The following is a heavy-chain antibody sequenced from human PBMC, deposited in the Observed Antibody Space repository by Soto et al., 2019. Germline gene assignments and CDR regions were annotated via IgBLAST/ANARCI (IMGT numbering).Heavy chain of an antibody. CDR1: GFTFSPYA. V-gene: IGHV3-30-3*01. CDR3: ARDVRKLRFFAY. Sequence: QVQLVESGGGVVQPGRSLRLSCAASGFTFSPYAMHWVRQAPGKGLEWVAVISADENNIYYADSVKGRFTISRDNSKNTLSLQMDGLRAEDTAVYYCARDVRKLRFFAYWGQGTLVTVSS. J-gene: IGHJ4*02. CDR2: ISADENNI. D-gene: IGHD3-3*01.